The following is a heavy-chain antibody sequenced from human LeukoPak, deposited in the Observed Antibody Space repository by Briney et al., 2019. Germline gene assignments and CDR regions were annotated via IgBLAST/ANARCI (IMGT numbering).Heavy chain of an antibody. J-gene: IGHJ4*02. CDR2: IKTKTDGGTT. CDR1: GFTFSNAW. Sequence: GGSLRPSWAASGFTFSNAWMSWVRQAPGKGLEWVGHIKTKTDGGTTDYATPVKGRFTISRDDSKNTLYLQMNSLKTEDTAVYYCTTAGYCSGGRCYPDYWGQGTLVTVSS. V-gene: IGHV3-15*01. D-gene: IGHD2-15*01. CDR3: TTAGYCSGGRCYPDY.